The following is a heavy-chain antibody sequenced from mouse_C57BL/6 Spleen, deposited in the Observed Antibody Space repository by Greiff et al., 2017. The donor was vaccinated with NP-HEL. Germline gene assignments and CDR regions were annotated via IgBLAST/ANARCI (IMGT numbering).Heavy chain of an antibody. J-gene: IGHJ2*01. CDR2: INPNNGGT. CDR3: ARKGGYYGNFFDY. Sequence: EVQLQQSGPELVKPGASVKISCKASGYTFTDYYMNWVKQSHGKSLEWIGDINPNNGGTSYNQKFKGKATLTVDKSSSTAYMELRSLTSEDSAVYYCARKGGYYGNFFDYWGQGTTLTVSS. CDR1: GYTFTDYY. D-gene: IGHD2-1*01. V-gene: IGHV1-26*01.